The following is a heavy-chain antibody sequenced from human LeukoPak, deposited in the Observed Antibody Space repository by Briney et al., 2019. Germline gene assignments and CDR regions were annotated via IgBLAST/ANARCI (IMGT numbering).Heavy chain of an antibody. Sequence: ASVKVSCKASGYTFTSYYMHWVRQAPGQGLEWMGIINPSDTTTRYEQKFQGRVTMTRDTSTSTVYMELSSLRSEDTAVYYCAREGVSHCSGGSCYSFDYWGQGTLVTVSS. D-gene: IGHD2-15*01. CDR1: GYTFTSYY. V-gene: IGHV1-46*01. CDR2: INPSDTTT. CDR3: AREGVSHCSGGSCYSFDY. J-gene: IGHJ4*02.